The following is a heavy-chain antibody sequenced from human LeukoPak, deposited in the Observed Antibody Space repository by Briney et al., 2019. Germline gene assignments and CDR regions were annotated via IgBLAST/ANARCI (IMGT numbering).Heavy chain of an antibody. D-gene: IGHD2-15*01. CDR1: GYTFTGYY. CDR3: ARVVVVAATVAFDI. CDR2: INPNSGGT. J-gene: IGHJ3*02. Sequence: ASVKVSCKASGYTFTGYYMHWVRQAPGQGLEWMGWINPNSGGTNYAQKFQGRVTMTGDTSISTAYMELSRLRSDDTAVYYCARVVVVAATVAFDIWGQGTMVTVSS. V-gene: IGHV1-2*02.